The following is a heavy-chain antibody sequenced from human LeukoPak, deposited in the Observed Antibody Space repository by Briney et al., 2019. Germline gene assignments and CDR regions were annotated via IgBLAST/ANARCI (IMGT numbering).Heavy chain of an antibody. Sequence: PGGSLRLSCAASGFTFSSYAMSWVRQAPGKGLEWVSYISSSGSTIYYADSVKGRFTISRDNAKNSLYLQMNSLRAEDTAVYYCARAHVGYCSSTSCYYYYYMDVWGKGTTVTVSS. J-gene: IGHJ6*03. CDR3: ARAHVGYCSSTSCYYYYYMDV. CDR1: GFTFSSYA. CDR2: ISSSGSTI. D-gene: IGHD2-2*01. V-gene: IGHV3-48*04.